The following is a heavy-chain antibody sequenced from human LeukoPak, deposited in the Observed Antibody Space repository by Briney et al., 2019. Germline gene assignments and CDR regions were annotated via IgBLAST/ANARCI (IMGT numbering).Heavy chain of an antibody. J-gene: IGHJ4*02. CDR1: GYSISSGYY. V-gene: IGHV4-38-2*02. CDR2: IYHSGST. CDR3: ARMENGYYYDSSGSLDY. D-gene: IGHD3-22*01. Sequence: SETLSLTCTVSGYSISSGYYRGWIRQPPGKGLEWIGSIYHSGSTYYNPSLKSRVTISVDTSKNQFSLKLSSVTAADTAVYYCARMENGYYYDSSGSLDYWGQGTLVTVSS.